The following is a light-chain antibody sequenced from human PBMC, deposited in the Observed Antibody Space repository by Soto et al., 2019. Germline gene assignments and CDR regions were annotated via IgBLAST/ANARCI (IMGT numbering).Light chain of an antibody. CDR3: ATWDDRLTAWV. CDR1: NSNIGSNA. V-gene: IGLV1-36*01. J-gene: IGLJ3*02. CDR2: YND. Sequence: QSVLTQSPSVSRAPRQSVNISCSGNNSNIGSNAVHWYQQLPGKAPKLLMYYNDMLPSGVSDRFSGSKSGTSASLAISGLQSEDEGDYYCATWDDRLTAWVFGGGTKLTVL.